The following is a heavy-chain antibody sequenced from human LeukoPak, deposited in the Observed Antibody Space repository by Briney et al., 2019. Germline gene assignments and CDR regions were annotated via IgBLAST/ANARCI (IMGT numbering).Heavy chain of an antibody. V-gene: IGHV3-30*18. Sequence: GGSLRLSCAASGLTFSSYGMHWVRQAPGKGLEWVAVISYDGSNKYYADSVKGRFTISRDNSKNTLYLQMNSLRAEDTAVYYCANRGWFGELLLWDYWGQGTLVTVSS. D-gene: IGHD3-10*01. CDR2: ISYDGSNK. CDR3: ANRGWFGELLLWDY. J-gene: IGHJ4*02. CDR1: GLTFSSYG.